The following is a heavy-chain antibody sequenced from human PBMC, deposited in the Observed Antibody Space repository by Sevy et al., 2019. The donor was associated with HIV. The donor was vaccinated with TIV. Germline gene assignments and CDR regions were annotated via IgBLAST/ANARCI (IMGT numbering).Heavy chain of an antibody. D-gene: IGHD2-2*01. V-gene: IGHV1-8*03. J-gene: IGHJ3*02. CDR3: ARGYCSSTSFSFGLDAFGI. CDR1: GYTFTSYD. Sequence: ASVKVSCKASGYTFTSYDINWVRLATGQGLEWMGWMNPNSGNTGYVQKFQGRVTITRNTSISTAYMELSSLRSEDTAVYYCARGYCSSTSFSFGLDAFGIWGQGTMVSVSS. CDR2: MNPNSGNT.